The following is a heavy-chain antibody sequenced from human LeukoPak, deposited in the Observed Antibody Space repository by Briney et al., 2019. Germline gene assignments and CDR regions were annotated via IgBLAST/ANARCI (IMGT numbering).Heavy chain of an antibody. CDR1: GGSISNFY. Sequence: SETLSLTCTISGGSISNFYWSWIRQSPGKGPEWIGYIHYSGSTNYNPSLKSRVTISVDTSKNQFSLKLSSVTAADTAVYYCATHPPRFCSGGTCSDYWGQGTLVTVSS. CDR3: ATHPPRFCSGGTCSDY. J-gene: IGHJ4*02. V-gene: IGHV4-59*01. CDR2: IHYSGST. D-gene: IGHD2-15*01.